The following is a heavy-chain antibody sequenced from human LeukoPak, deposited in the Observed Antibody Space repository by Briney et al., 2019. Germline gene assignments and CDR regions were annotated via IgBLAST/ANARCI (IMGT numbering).Heavy chain of an antibody. Sequence: GGSLRLSCAASGFTFSRFAVCWVRQAPGKGLEWVSAISGGADATYYADSVRGRFSVSRDNSKNTLDLQMDSLRAEDTAVYYCATDNYGWGSHDSWGQGTLVTVSS. CDR3: ATDNYGWGSHDS. J-gene: IGHJ5*01. CDR2: ISGGADAT. CDR1: GFTFSRFA. V-gene: IGHV3-23*01. D-gene: IGHD3-10*01.